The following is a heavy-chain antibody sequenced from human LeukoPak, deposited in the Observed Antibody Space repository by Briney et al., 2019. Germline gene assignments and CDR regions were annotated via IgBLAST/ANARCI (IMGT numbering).Heavy chain of an antibody. CDR2: ISSSSSYI. CDR1: GFTFSSYS. D-gene: IGHD6-13*01. J-gene: IGHJ4*02. Sequence: PGGSLRLSCAASGFTFSSYSMNWVRQAPGKGLEWVSSISSSSSYIYYADSVKGRFTISRDNAKNSLYLQMNSLRAEDTAVYYCAHSGYSSSWYVYWGQGTLVTVSS. CDR3: AHSGYSSSWYVY. V-gene: IGHV3-21*01.